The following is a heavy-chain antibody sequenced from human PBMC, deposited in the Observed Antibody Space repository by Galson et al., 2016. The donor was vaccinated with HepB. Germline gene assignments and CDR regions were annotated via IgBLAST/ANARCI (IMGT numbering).Heavy chain of an antibody. Sequence: SLRLSCAASGFTFSTFWMHWVRQVPGKGLEWVSRINSDATDTVYADSVKGRFTISRDNAGNTLYLQMSNLRADDTAVYYCARDAPGRMRSYGYFQHWGRGTLVAVSS. CDR2: INSDATDT. V-gene: IGHV3-74*01. J-gene: IGHJ1*01. D-gene: IGHD3-10*01. CDR1: GFTFSTFW. CDR3: ARDAPGRMRSYGYFQH.